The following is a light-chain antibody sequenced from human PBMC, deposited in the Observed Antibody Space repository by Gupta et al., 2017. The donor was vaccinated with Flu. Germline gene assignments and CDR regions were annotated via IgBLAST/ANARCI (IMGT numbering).Light chain of an antibody. CDR3: QHRSNWT. CDR2: DAY. Sequence: EIVLTQSPATLSLSPGERATLSCRASQSVSSYLAWYQQKPGQAPRLLIYDAYNRDTGIPARFSGSGPGSDFTLTSRRRENEDFDDYDGQHRSNWTSGQATKVQIK. CDR1: QSVSSY. J-gene: IGKJ1*01. V-gene: IGKV3-11*01.